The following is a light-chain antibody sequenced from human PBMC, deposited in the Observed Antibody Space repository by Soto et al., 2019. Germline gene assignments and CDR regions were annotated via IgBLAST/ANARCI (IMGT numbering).Light chain of an antibody. Sequence: DIQMTQSPSSLSASVGDRVTITCRASQGISNYLAWYQQKPGKVPKLLIYAASTLQAGVPSRFSGSGSGTDFTLTISSLQPDDVATYDCQKYNSAPRTFGQGIKVEIK. CDR1: QGISNY. V-gene: IGKV1-27*01. CDR3: QKYNSAPRT. CDR2: AAS. J-gene: IGKJ1*01.